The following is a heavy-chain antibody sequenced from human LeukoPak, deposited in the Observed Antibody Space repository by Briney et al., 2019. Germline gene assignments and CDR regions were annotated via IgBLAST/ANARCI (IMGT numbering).Heavy chain of an antibody. Sequence: PSETLSLTCAVYGGSFSGYYWSWIRQPPGKGLEWIGEINHSGSTNYNPSLKSRVTMSVDTSKNQFSLKLSSVTAADTAVYYCARGWRGFSSGSANDYWGQGTLVTVSS. J-gene: IGHJ4*02. CDR2: INHSGST. V-gene: IGHV4-34*01. CDR3: ARGWRGFSSGSANDY. CDR1: GGSFSGYY. D-gene: IGHD3-22*01.